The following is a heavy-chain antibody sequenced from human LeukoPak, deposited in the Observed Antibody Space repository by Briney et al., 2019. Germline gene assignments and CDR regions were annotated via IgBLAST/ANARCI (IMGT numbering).Heavy chain of an antibody. CDR3: ARDFSSYEWIFDY. D-gene: IGHD3-3*01. CDR1: GGSISSSSYY. V-gene: IGHV4-39*07. J-gene: IGHJ4*02. CDR2: IYYSRST. Sequence: SETLSLTCTVSGGSISSSSYYWGWIRQPPGKGLEWIGSIYYSRSTYYNPSLKSRVTISVDTSKNQFSLKLSSVTAADTAVYYCARDFSSYEWIFDYWGQGTLVTVSS.